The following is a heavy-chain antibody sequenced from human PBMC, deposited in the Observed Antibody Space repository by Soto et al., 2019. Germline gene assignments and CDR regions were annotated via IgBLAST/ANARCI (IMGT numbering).Heavy chain of an antibody. J-gene: IGHJ4*02. CDR3: ARGGVGSFDY. Sequence: EVHLVQSGGGLVQPGGSLRLSCAASGFTFTDYWMHWVRQSPGKGLVWLSHIHSDGATTTYADSVKGRFTISRDNARNTVSLQMNGLRAEETAVYYCARGGVGSFDYWGQGALVSVSS. CDR1: GFTFTDYW. V-gene: IGHV3-74*03. D-gene: IGHD3-16*01. CDR2: IHSDGATT.